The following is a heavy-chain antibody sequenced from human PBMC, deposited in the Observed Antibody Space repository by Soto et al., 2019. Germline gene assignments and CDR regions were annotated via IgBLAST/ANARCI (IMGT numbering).Heavy chain of an antibody. CDR1: GYTFSNFW. V-gene: IGHV5-51*01. D-gene: IGHD6-13*01. Sequence: ESLKISCQCSGYTFSNFWIGWVRQLPGKGLEWMGIIYPGDHETRYSPSFHGKVTISADKSINTAYLQWNSLEASDTAFYFCARSPRSSPYFDYWGQGALVTVSS. CDR2: IYPGDHET. J-gene: IGHJ4*02. CDR3: ARSPRSSPYFDY.